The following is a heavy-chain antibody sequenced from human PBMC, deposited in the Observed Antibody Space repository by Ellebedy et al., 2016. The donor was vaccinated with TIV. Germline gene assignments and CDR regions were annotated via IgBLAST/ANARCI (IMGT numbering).Heavy chain of an antibody. J-gene: IGHJ4*02. CDR1: GYTLTELS. V-gene: IGHV1-24*01. Sequence: ASVKVSXXVSGYTLTELSMHWVRQAPGKGLEWMGGFDPEDGETIYAQKFQGRVTMTEDTSTDTAYMELSSLRSEDTAVYYCATQPLYVPSHFDYWGQGTLVTVSS. CDR3: ATQPLYVPSHFDY. D-gene: IGHD5/OR15-5a*01. CDR2: FDPEDGET.